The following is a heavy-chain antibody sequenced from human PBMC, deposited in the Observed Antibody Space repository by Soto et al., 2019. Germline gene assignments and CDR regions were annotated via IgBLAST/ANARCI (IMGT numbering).Heavy chain of an antibody. J-gene: IGHJ6*02. V-gene: IGHV1-2*04. D-gene: IGHD3-3*01. Sequence: GASVKVSCKASGYTFTGYYMHWVRQAPGQGLEWMGWINPNSGGTNYAQKFQGWVTMTRDTSISTAYMELCRLRSDDTAVYYCARAGDYDFWSGYPYYYYYYGMDVWGQGTTVTVSS. CDR3: ARAGDYDFWSGYPYYYYYYGMDV. CDR2: INPNSGGT. CDR1: GYTFTGYY.